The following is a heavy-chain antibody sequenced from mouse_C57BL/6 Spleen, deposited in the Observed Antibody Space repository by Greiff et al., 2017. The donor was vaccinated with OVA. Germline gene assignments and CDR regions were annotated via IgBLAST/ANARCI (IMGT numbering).Heavy chain of an antibody. CDR2: INPSNGGT. CDR1: GYTFTGYY. V-gene: IGHV1-42*01. CDR3: ARELHYFDY. Sequence: EVQLQQSGPELVKPGASVKISCKASGYTFTGYYMNWVKQSPEKSLEWIGVINPSNGGTTYNKKFKAKATLTVDKSSSTAYMQLKSLTSEDSAVYYCARELHYFDYWGQGTTLTVSS. J-gene: IGHJ2*01.